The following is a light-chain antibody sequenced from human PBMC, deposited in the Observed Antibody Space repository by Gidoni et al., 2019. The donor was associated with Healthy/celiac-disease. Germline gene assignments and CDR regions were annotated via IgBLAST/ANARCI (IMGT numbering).Light chain of an antibody. J-gene: IGKJ5*01. V-gene: IGKV1-33*01. CDR3: QQYDNLPPG. Sequence: DIQMTQSPSSLSASVGDRVTITCQASQDISNYLNWYQQKPGKAPKLLIYDASNLETGVPSRFSGSGSGTDFTCTISSLQPEDIATYYCQQYDNLPPGFGQGTRLEIK. CDR1: QDISNY. CDR2: DAS.